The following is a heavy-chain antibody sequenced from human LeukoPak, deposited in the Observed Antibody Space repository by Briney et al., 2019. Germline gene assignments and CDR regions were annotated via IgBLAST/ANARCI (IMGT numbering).Heavy chain of an antibody. V-gene: IGHV4-61*01. CDR1: GGSVSSTYYY. CDR3: ARAITIFGVVLNAFDI. J-gene: IGHJ3*02. D-gene: IGHD3-3*01. CDR2: IYYSGST. Sequence: PSETLSLTCTVSGGSVSSTYYYWGWIRQPPGKGLEWIGYIYYSGSTNYNPSLKSRVTISVDTSKNQFSLKLSSVTAADTAVYYCARAITIFGVVLNAFDIWGQGTMVTVSS.